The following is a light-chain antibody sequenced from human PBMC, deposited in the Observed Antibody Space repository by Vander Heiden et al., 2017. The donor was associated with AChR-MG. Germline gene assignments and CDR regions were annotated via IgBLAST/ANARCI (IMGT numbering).Light chain of an antibody. Sequence: IVMTQSPVTLSASPGERATLSCRARQSVGSNLAWYQQRPGHGPRLLIYGASTSATGIPARFSGSGSGTEFSLTISSLQSEDFAVYYCQQYKNSPSWTFGQGTKVEIK. CDR2: GAS. CDR1: QSVGSN. V-gene: IGKV3-15*01. J-gene: IGKJ1*01. CDR3: QQYKNSPSWT.